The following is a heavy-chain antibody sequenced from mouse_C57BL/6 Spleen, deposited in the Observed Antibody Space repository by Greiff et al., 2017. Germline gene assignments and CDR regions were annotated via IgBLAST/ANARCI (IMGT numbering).Heavy chain of an antibody. D-gene: IGHD2-1*01. CDR3: AVYYGNYHYFDY. Sequence: VQLKESGPELVKPGASVKISCKASGYSFTGYYMNWVKQSPEKSLEWIGEINPSTGGTTYNQKFKAKATLTVDKSSSTAYMQLKSLTSEDSAVYYCAVYYGNYHYFDYWGQGTTLTVSS. J-gene: IGHJ2*01. CDR2: INPSTGGT. CDR1: GYSFTGYY. V-gene: IGHV1-42*01.